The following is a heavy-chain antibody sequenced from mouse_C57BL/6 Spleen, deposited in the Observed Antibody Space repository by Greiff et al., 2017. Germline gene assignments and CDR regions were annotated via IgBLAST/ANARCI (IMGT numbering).Heavy chain of an antibody. Sequence: EVKLVASGGGLVQPGGSLSLSCAASGFTFTDYYMSWVRQPPGKALEWLGFIRNKANGYTTEYSASVKGRFTISRDNSQSILYLQMNALRAEDSATYYCARSNDGYYGGFDYWGQGTTLTVSS. V-gene: IGHV7-3*01. D-gene: IGHD2-3*01. CDR3: ARSNDGYYGGFDY. J-gene: IGHJ2*01. CDR1: GFTFTDYY. CDR2: IRNKANGYTT.